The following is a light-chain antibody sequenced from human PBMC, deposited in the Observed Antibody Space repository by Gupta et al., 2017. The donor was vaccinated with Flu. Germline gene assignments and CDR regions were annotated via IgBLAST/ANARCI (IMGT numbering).Light chain of an antibody. CDR3: QQRSNWPLT. V-gene: IGKV3-11*01. J-gene: IGKJ4*01. CDR2: DAS. CDR1: QSVSSY. Sequence: PATLSVSPGERATLSCRASQSVSSYLAWYQQKPGQAPRLLIYDASNRATGIPARFSGSGSGTDFTLTISSLEPEDFAVYHCQQRSNWPLTFGGGTKVEI.